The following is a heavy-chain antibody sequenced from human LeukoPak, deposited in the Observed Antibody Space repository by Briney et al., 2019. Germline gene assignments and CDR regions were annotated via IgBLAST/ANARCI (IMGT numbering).Heavy chain of an antibody. CDR1: GFTFSDYY. D-gene: IGHD1-26*01. CDR2: ISSSSSTI. CDR3: ARETVGATMVVDY. Sequence: GGSLRLSCAASGFTFSDYYMSWIRQAPGKGLEWVSYISSSSSTIYYADSVKGRFTISRDNAKNSLYLQMNSLRAEDTAVYYCARETVGATMVVDYWGQGTLVTVSS. J-gene: IGHJ4*02. V-gene: IGHV3-11*04.